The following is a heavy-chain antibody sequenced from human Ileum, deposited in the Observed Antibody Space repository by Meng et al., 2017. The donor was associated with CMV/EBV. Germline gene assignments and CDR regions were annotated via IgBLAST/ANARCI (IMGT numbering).Heavy chain of an antibody. D-gene: IGHD2-8*01. CDR2: INPSGGST. J-gene: IGHJ4*02. Sequence: RQAPRQGLEWMGIINPSGGSTSYAQKFPGRVTMTRDTSTSTVYMELSSLRSEDTAVYYCARVWGASKQTHRYCTHGVCYGKGYYFDYWGQGTLVTVSS. CDR3: ARVWGASKQTHRYCTHGVCYGKGYYFDY. V-gene: IGHV1-46*01.